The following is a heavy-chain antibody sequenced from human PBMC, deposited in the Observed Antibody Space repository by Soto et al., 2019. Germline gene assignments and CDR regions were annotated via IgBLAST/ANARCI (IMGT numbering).Heavy chain of an antibody. D-gene: IGHD6-6*01. CDR3: AMSIRPGRIDY. CDR1: GYTFSNYG. CDR2: ISAYNGNT. J-gene: IGHJ4*02. Sequence: ASVKVSCKASGYTFSNYGISWVRQAPGQGLEWMGWISAYNGNTNYTQKLQGRVTMTTDTSTSTAYMELRSLRSDDTAVYYCAMSIRPGRIDYWGQGTLVTVSS. V-gene: IGHV1-18*01.